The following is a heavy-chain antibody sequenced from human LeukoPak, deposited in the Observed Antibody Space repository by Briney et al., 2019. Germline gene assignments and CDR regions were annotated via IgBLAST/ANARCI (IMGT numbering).Heavy chain of an antibody. D-gene: IGHD3-22*01. CDR3: ARHLSGYDSSGYYLQMYYFDY. CDR2: IYYSGST. Sequence: SETLSLTCTVSGGSISSYYWSWIRQPPGKGLEWIGYIYYSGSTYYNPSLKSRVTISVDTSKNQFSLKLSSVTAADTAVYYCARHLSGYDSSGYYLQMYYFDYWGQGTLVTVSS. CDR1: GGSISSYY. J-gene: IGHJ4*02. V-gene: IGHV4-59*08.